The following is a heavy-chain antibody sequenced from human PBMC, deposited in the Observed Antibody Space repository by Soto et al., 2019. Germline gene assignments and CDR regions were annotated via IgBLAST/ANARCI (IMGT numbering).Heavy chain of an antibody. J-gene: IGHJ4*02. CDR3: AAGAYYDSSGYYYVSGFDY. CDR2: IVVGSGNT. D-gene: IGHD3-22*01. CDR1: GFTFTSSA. Sequence: SVKVSGKASGFTFTSSAVQWVRQARGQRHEWKGWIVVGSGNTNYAQKFQERVTITRDMSTSTAYMELSSLRSEDTAVYYCAAGAYYDSSGYYYVSGFDYRRQGSLVPXSS. V-gene: IGHV1-58*01.